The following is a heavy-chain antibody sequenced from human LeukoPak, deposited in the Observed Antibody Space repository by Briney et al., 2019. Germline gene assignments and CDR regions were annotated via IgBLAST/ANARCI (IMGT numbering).Heavy chain of an antibody. CDR3: ARELRYGDYLFWFDS. J-gene: IGHJ5*01. Sequence: SETLSLTCTVSGGSISSSSYYWGWIRQPPGKGLEWIGSIYYSGSTYYNPSLKSRVTISVDTSKNQFSLKLSSVTAADTAVYYCARELRYGDYLFWFDSWGQGTLVTVSS. V-gene: IGHV4-39*02. CDR1: GGSISSSSYY. D-gene: IGHD4-17*01. CDR2: IYYSGST.